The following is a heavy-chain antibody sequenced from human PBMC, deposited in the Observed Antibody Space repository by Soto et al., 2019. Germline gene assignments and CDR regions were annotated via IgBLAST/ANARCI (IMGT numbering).Heavy chain of an antibody. CDR1: AFTFSKYG. CDR2: LTDDGKEK. D-gene: IGHD3-16*01. Sequence: QVHLVESGGGVVQPGTSLRLSCVASAFTFSKYGMHWVRQAAGKGLEWVAILTDDGKEKYYADSVKGRFIISRDNSNNTLFLQMNTLSAEDTAVYYCAKVRFALKYYYGLDVWGQGTTVSVSS. J-gene: IGHJ6*02. CDR3: AKVRFALKYYYGLDV. V-gene: IGHV3-30*18.